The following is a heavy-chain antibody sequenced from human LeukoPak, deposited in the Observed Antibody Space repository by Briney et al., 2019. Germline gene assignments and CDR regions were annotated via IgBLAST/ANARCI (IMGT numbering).Heavy chain of an antibody. J-gene: IGHJ2*01. CDR1: GFIVSNYE. Sequence: GGSLRLSCAASGFIVSNYEMHWVRQAVGKGLEWVSALGTAGDSFYPDSVKGRFTISRDASKNSLVLQMYDLRAGDTAVYYCARGPPLTGSNFWYFDLWGRGTLVSVSS. CDR2: LGTAGDS. V-gene: IGHV3-13*01. D-gene: IGHD7-27*01. CDR3: ARGPPLTGSNFWYFDL.